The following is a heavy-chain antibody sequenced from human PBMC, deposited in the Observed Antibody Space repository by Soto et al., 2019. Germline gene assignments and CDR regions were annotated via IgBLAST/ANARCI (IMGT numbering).Heavy chain of an antibody. Sequence: GGSLRLSCAASGFTFSRFELHWVRQAPGKGLEWISYVSSSGSTAYYASSVEGRFTISRDNANNSVYLQMDSLRAEDTALYYCTRAAWFPYLSFYWGQGALVTVSS. J-gene: IGHJ4*02. CDR1: GFTFSRFE. CDR2: VSSSGSTA. CDR3: TRAAWFPYLSFY. D-gene: IGHD3-10*01. V-gene: IGHV3-48*03.